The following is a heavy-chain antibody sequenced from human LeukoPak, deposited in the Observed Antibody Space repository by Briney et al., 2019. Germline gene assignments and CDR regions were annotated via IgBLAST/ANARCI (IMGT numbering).Heavy chain of an antibody. CDR1: GGSISSGSYY. Sequence: SETPSLTCTVSGGSISSGSYYWSWIRQTAGKGLEWIGRIYTSGSTNYNPSLKSRVTISVDTSKNQFSLKLSSVTAADTAVYYCARGESYSSSPGDYWGQGTLVTVSS. CDR3: ARGESYSSSPGDY. V-gene: IGHV4-61*02. D-gene: IGHD6-6*01. J-gene: IGHJ4*02. CDR2: IYTSGST.